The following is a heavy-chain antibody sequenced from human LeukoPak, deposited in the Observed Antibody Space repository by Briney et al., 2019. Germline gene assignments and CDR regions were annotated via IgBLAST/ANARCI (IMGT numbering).Heavy chain of an antibody. Sequence: GASVKVSCKASGYTFTDYYMHWVRQAPGQGLEWMGWINPNRGATNYAQKFQGRVTMTRDTSISTAYMEVSRLRSDDTAVYYCARDRYGSGIGYYMDVWGKGTTVTVSS. J-gene: IGHJ6*03. CDR2: INPNRGAT. D-gene: IGHD3-10*01. V-gene: IGHV1-2*02. CDR3: ARDRYGSGIGYYMDV. CDR1: GYTFTDYY.